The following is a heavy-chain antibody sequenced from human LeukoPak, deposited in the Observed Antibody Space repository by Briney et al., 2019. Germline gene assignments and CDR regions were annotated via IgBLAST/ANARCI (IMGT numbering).Heavy chain of an antibody. Sequence: GRSLRLSCAASGFTFSSYAMHWVRQAPGKGLEWVAVISYDGSNKYYADSVKGRFTISRDNSKNTLYLQMNSLRAEDTAVYYCAILGGDGYNPGYFDYWGQGTLVTVSS. CDR3: AILGGDGYNPGYFDY. CDR1: GFTFSSYA. D-gene: IGHD5-24*01. J-gene: IGHJ4*02. CDR2: ISYDGSNK. V-gene: IGHV3-30*04.